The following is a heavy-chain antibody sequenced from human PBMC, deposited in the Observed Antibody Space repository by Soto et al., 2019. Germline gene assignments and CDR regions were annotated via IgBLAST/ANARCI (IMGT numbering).Heavy chain of an antibody. J-gene: IGHJ3*02. V-gene: IGHV1-8*01. Sequence: VKVSCKASGYTFTSYDINWVRQATGQGLEWMGWMNPNSGNTGYAQKFQGRVTMTRNTSISTAYMELSSLRSEDTAVYYCARVVAYYYGSGSYYRAFDIWGQGTMVTVSS. CDR1: GYTFTSYD. CDR3: ARVVAYYYGSGSYYRAFDI. D-gene: IGHD3-10*01. CDR2: MNPNSGNT.